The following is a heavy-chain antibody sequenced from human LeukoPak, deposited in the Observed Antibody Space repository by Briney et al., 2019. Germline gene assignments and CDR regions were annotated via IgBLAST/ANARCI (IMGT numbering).Heavy chain of an antibody. V-gene: IGHV3-30*12. CDR2: ISYDGNNK. D-gene: IGHD3-22*01. CDR3: ATYYYDSSGYYPDAFDI. CDR1: GFTFSTSG. J-gene: IGHJ3*02. Sequence: GRSLRLACAASGFTFSTSGMHWVRQAPGKGLEWVAVISYDGNNKYYAPSVKGRFTISRDNSKNTLYLQMNSLRAEDTAVYYCATYYYDSSGYYPDAFDIWGQGTMVTVSS.